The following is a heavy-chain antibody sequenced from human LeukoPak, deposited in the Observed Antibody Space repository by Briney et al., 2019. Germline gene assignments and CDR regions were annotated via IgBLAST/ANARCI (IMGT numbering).Heavy chain of an antibody. D-gene: IGHD3-3*01. CDR1: GGIFSSYA. CDR3: ARDRYDFWSGRNGIYYYYYMDV. J-gene: IGHJ6*03. CDR2: IIPIFGTA. V-gene: IGHV1-69*05. Sequence: AASVKVSCKASGGIFSSYAISWVRQAPGQGLEWMGRIIPIFGTANYAQKFQGRVTITTDESTSTAYMELSSLRSEDTAVYYCARDRYDFWSGRNGIYYYYYMDVWGKGTTVTVSS.